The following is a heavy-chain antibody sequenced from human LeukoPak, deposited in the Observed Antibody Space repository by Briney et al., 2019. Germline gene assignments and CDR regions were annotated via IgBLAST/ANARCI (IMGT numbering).Heavy chain of an antibody. CDR2: IYTSGST. Sequence: PSETLSLTCTVSGGSISSGSYYWSWIRQPAGKGLEWIGRIYTSGSTNYNPSLKSRVTISVDTSKNQFSLKLSSVTAADTAVYYCARAGSWYEGPIDYWGQGTLVTVSS. CDR1: GGSISSGSYY. J-gene: IGHJ4*02. D-gene: IGHD6-13*01. V-gene: IGHV4-61*02. CDR3: ARAGSWYEGPIDY.